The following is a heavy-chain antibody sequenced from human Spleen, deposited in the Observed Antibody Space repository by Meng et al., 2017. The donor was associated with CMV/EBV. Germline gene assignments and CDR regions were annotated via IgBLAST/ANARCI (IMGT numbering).Heavy chain of an antibody. D-gene: IGHD4/OR15-4a*01. J-gene: IGHJ4*02. V-gene: IGHV1-24*01. CDR1: GFALTELS. CDR3: AASATQCELQY. Sequence: SCTVSGFALTELSIHWLRPARGQGLEWMGVFDPAHGYTVYAQRFQRRVTITEDTSIDTIYMELSSLKSDDTAVYFCAASATQCELQYWGQGTLVTVSS. CDR2: FDPAHGYT.